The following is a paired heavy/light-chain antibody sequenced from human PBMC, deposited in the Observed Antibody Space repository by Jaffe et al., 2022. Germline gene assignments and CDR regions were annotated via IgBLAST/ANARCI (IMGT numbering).Light chain of an antibody. J-gene: IGKJ2*01. CDR2: FAS. Sequence: DIVMTQSPLSLPVTPGEPASISCRSSQSLLHSNGYSYLDWFLQKPGQSPQLLIYFASIRASGVPDRFSGSGSGTDFTLKISRVEAEDVGVYYCMQALQTPYTFGQGTKLEIK. CDR3: MQALQTPYT. V-gene: IGKV2-28*01. CDR1: QSLLHSNGYSY.
Heavy chain of an antibody. V-gene: IGHV3-48*03. D-gene: IGHD3-22*01. Sequence: DVQLVESGGGLVQPGGSLRLSCTASGFTLSDYEMNWVRQAPGKGLEWISYISSSGGSIFYTDSVKGRFFISRDNAKNSLYLQMNSLRVEDTAIYYCVRDRSSSGMNWFDPWGQGTLVTVSS. CDR2: ISSSGGSI. CDR1: GFTLSDYE. J-gene: IGHJ5*02. CDR3: VRDRSSSGMNWFDP.